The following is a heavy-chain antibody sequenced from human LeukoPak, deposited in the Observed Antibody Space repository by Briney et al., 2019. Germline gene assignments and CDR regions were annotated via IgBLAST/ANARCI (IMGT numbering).Heavy chain of an antibody. CDR1: GFTVSSNY. D-gene: IGHD3-22*01. CDR3: ASNYYDSSGYSYAFDI. J-gene: IGHJ3*02. V-gene: IGHV3-53*04. CDR2: IYSGGST. Sequence: GSLRLSCAASGFTVSSNYMSWVRQAPGKGLEWVSVIYSGGSTYYADSVKGRFAISRHNSKNTLYLQMNSLRAEDTAVYYCASNYYDSSGYSYAFDIWGQGTMVTVSS.